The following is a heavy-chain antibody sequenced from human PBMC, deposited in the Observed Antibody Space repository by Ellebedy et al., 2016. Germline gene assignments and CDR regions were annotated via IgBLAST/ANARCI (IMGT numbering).Heavy chain of an antibody. J-gene: IGHJ6*02. CDR3: ARYCSGGSCYSGLYYYYGMDV. V-gene: IGHV3-33*01. Sequence: GESLKISCAASGFTFSSYGMHWVRQAPGKGLEWVAVIWYDRSNKYYADSVKGRFTISRDNSKNTLYLQMNSLRAEDTAVYYCARYCSGGSCYSGLYYYYGMDVWGQGTTVTVSS. CDR1: GFTFSSYG. CDR2: IWYDRSNK. D-gene: IGHD2-15*01.